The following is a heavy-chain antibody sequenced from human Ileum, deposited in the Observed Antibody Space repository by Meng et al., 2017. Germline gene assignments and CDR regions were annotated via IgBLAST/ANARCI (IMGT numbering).Heavy chain of an antibody. V-gene: IGHV4-30-4*01. Sequence: QVQLQESGPGLVKPSQTLSRKCTVSGGSITSGDYSWSWIRQPPGKGLEWIGYIFYTGATYSNPSLKSRVTVSLDTSKSQFSLKLSSVTAADTAIYYCVSERRRSYFFDYWGQGTLVTVSS. CDR3: VSERRRSYFFDY. J-gene: IGHJ4*02. CDR1: GGSITSGDYS. CDR2: IFYTGAT.